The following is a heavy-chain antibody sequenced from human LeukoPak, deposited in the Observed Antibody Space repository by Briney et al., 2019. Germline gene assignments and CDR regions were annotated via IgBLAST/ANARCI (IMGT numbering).Heavy chain of an antibody. CDR2: INHSGST. Sequence: SETLSLTCAVYGGSFSGYYWSWIRQPPGKGLEWIGEINHSGSTNYNPSLKSRVTISVDTSKNQFSLKLSSVTAADTAVYYCARHQFLGTTPYYFDYWGQGTLVPVSS. J-gene: IGHJ4*02. D-gene: IGHD1-1*01. V-gene: IGHV4-34*01. CDR1: GGSFSGYY. CDR3: ARHQFLGTTPYYFDY.